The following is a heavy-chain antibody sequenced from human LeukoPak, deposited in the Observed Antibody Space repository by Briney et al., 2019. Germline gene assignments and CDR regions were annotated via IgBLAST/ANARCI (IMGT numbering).Heavy chain of an antibody. V-gene: IGHV4-38-2*02. CDR1: GYSISSGYY. D-gene: IGHD6-6*01. CDR3: ARSIRPSIAARLDLDY. J-gene: IGHJ4*02. Sequence: SETLSLTCTVSGYSISSGYYWGWIRQPPGKGLEWIGSIYHSGRTFYNPSLKNRVTMSVDTSKNQFSLKLSSVTAADTAVYYCARSIRPSIAARLDLDYWGQGTLVTVSS. CDR2: IYHSGRT.